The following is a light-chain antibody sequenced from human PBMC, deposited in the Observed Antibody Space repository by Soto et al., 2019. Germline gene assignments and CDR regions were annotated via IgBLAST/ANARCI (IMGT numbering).Light chain of an antibody. Sequence: DIQMTQSASSLSASVGDRVTITCRASQSINNNLKWYQQRPGEAPKLLIYAASSLQGGVPSRFSGSGSGTDFTLTITSLQPEDIGTYYCQQTDTLPSTFGQGTRLEIK. CDR3: QQTDTLPST. J-gene: IGKJ5*01. CDR2: AAS. CDR1: QSINNN. V-gene: IGKV1-39*01.